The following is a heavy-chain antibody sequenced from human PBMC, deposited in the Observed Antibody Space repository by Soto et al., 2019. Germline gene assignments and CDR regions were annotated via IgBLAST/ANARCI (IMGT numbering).Heavy chain of an antibody. J-gene: IGHJ6*03. CDR2: IKQDGSEK. CDR3: ARCPQPPEYYYYYYYMDV. V-gene: IGHV3-7*01. Sequence: GGSLRLSCAASGFTFSSYWMSWVRQAPGKGLEWVANIKQDGSEKYYVDSVKGRFTISRDNAKNSLYLQMNSLKAEDTAVYYCARCPQPPEYYYYYYYMDVWGKGTTVTVSS. CDR1: GFTFSSYW.